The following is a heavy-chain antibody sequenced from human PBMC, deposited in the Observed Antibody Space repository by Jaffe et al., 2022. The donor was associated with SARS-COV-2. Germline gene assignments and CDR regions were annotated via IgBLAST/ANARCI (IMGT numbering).Heavy chain of an antibody. CDR3: ARGGGGGSYYDFFDY. V-gene: IGHV4-34*01. D-gene: IGHD1-26*01. CDR2: INHSGST. CDR1: GGSFSGYY. Sequence: QVQLQQWGAGLLKPSETLSLTCAVYGGSFSGYYWSWIRQPPGKGLEWIGEINHSGSTNYNPSLKSRVTISVDTSKNQFSLKLSSVTAADTAVYYCARGGGGGSYYDFFDYWGQGTLVTVSS. J-gene: IGHJ4*02.